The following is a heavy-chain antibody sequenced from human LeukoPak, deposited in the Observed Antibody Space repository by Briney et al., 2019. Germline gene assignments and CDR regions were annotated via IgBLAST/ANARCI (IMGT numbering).Heavy chain of an antibody. Sequence: GASVKVSCKASGGTFSSYAIRWVRQAPGQGLEWMGRIIPILGIANYAQKFQGRVTITADKSTSTAYMELSSLRSEDTAVYYCANDQWELLHGDYWGQGTLVTVSS. V-gene: IGHV1-69*04. CDR1: GGTFSSYA. D-gene: IGHD1-26*01. J-gene: IGHJ4*02. CDR2: IIPILGIA. CDR3: ANDQWELLHGDY.